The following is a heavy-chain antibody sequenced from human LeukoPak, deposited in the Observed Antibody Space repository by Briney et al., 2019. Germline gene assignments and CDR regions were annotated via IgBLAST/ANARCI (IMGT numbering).Heavy chain of an antibody. J-gene: IGHJ4*02. D-gene: IGHD2-15*01. CDR2: ISYDGNNK. CDR3: AKGVDYCSGGSCPADY. Sequence: GGSLRLSCEASGFTFSTYGIHWVRQAPGKGLEWVAVISYDGNNKYYADSVKGRFTISRDNSKNTLFLQMNSLRAEDTAVYYCAKGVDYCSGGSCPADYWGPGTLVTVSS. V-gene: IGHV3-30*18. CDR1: GFTFSTYG.